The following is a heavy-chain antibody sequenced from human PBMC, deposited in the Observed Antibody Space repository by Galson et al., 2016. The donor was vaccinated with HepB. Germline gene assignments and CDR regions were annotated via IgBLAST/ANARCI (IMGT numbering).Heavy chain of an antibody. CDR1: GYNFSNYW. CDR2: INPYDSDT. Sequence: QSGAEVKKPGESLKISCKASGYNFSNYWIAWVRQMPGKGLEWMGIINPYDSDTTYSPSFQGHVTFSADMSFTTAYLQWSSLKASDTAMYFCARRSVNWFDPWGQGTLVTVSS. CDR3: ARRSVNWFDP. V-gene: IGHV5-51*01. J-gene: IGHJ5*02.